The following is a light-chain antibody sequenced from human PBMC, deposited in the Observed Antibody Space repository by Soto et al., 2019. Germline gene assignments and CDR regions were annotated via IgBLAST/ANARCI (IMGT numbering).Light chain of an antibody. Sequence: QSALTQPASVSGSPGQSITISCTGTSSDVGGYNYVSWYQQHPGKAPKLMIYDVSNRPSGVSNRFSGSKSGNTASLTISGLQTEDESDYYCSSYTGSSTYVVGTGTKSPS. J-gene: IGLJ1*01. CDR1: SSDVGGYNY. CDR3: SSYTGSSTYV. V-gene: IGLV2-14*03. CDR2: DVS.